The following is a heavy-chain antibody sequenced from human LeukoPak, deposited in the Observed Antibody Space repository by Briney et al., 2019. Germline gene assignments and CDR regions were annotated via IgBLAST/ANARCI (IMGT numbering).Heavy chain of an antibody. D-gene: IGHD5-24*01. CDR3: ARAEMATIRAFDY. Sequence: NPSETLSLTCTVSGYSISSGYYWGWIRQPPGKGLEWIGSIYHSGSTYYNPSLKSQATISVDTSKNQFSLKLSSVTAADTAVYYCARAEMATIRAFDYWGQGTLVTVSS. CDR1: GYSISSGYY. J-gene: IGHJ4*02. V-gene: IGHV4-38-2*02. CDR2: IYHSGST.